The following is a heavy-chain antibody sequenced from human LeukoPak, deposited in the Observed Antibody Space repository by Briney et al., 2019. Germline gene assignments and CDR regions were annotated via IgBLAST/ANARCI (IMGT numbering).Heavy chain of an antibody. Sequence: ASVKVSCKASGYTFTSYDINWVRQAPGQGLEWMGWMNPNSGNTGYAQKFQGRVTMTRNTSISTAYMELSSLRSEDTAVYYCARESSCSGGSCYLLDYYYYGMDVWGQGTTVTVSS. CDR2: MNPNSGNT. CDR3: ARESSCSGGSCYLLDYYYYGMDV. CDR1: GYTFTSYD. J-gene: IGHJ6*02. V-gene: IGHV1-8*01. D-gene: IGHD2-15*01.